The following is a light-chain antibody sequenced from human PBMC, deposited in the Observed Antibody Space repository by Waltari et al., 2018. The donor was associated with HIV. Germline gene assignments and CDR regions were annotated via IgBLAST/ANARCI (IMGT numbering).Light chain of an antibody. CDR3: QQRSNWPRT. Sequence: EIVLTQSPATLSLSPGERATLSCRASQSVSSYLAWYRQKPGQAPRLLIYDASNSATGIPARFSGSGSGSDFTLTISSLEPEDFAVYYCQQRSNWPRTFGQGTKVEIK. V-gene: IGKV3-11*01. CDR2: DAS. J-gene: IGKJ1*01. CDR1: QSVSSY.